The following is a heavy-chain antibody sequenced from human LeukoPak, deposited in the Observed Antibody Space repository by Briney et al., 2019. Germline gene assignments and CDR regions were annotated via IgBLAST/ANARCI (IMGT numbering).Heavy chain of an antibody. Sequence: GGSLRLSCAASGFTFSSYGMPWVRQAPGKGLEWVAVIWYDGSNKYYADSVKGRFTISRDNSKNTLYLQMNSLRAEDTAVYYCAREVYYDFWSGYYSLATGMDVWGQGTTVTVSS. J-gene: IGHJ6*02. CDR2: IWYDGSNK. V-gene: IGHV3-33*01. CDR3: AREVYYDFWSGYYSLATGMDV. D-gene: IGHD3-3*01. CDR1: GFTFSSYG.